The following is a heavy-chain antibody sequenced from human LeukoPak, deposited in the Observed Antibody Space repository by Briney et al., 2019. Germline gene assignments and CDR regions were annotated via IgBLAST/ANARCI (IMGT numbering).Heavy chain of an antibody. Sequence: PSETLSLTCTVSGGSVSSGSYYWSWIRQPAGKGLEWIGRIYTSGSTNYNPSLKSRVTISVDTSKNQFSLKLSSVTAADTAVYYCARGNAIAVAGTRFDYWGQGTLVTVSS. V-gene: IGHV4-61*02. CDR1: GGSVSSGSYY. J-gene: IGHJ4*02. D-gene: IGHD6-19*01. CDR3: ARGNAIAVAGTRFDY. CDR2: IYTSGST.